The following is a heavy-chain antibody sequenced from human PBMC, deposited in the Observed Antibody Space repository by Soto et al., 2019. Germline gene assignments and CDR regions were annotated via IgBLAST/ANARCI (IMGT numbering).Heavy chain of an antibody. CDR1: GYTFTSYG. CDR2: ISAYNGNT. J-gene: IGHJ4*02. D-gene: IGHD6-6*01. CDR3: ARLRLGIAARRRDVSFDY. Sequence: GASVKVSCKASGYTFTSYGISWVRQAPGQGLEWMGWISAYNGNTNYAQKLQGRVTMTTDTSTSTAYMELRSLRSDDTAVYYCARLRLGIAARRRDVSFDYWGQGTLVTVSS. V-gene: IGHV1-18*01.